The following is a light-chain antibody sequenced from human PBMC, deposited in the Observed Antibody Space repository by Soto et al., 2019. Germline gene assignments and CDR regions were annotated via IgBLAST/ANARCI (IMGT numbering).Light chain of an antibody. Sequence: EVVLTQSPATLSLSPGDSATLSCRASRSISSYLAWYQQKPGQAPSLLIYDASNRPTDIPVRFSGSGSGTEFTLTISSLQSEDFAVYYCQQYNNWPLTFGQGTRLEIK. CDR3: QQYNNWPLT. CDR2: DAS. CDR1: RSISSY. V-gene: IGKV3-11*01. J-gene: IGKJ5*01.